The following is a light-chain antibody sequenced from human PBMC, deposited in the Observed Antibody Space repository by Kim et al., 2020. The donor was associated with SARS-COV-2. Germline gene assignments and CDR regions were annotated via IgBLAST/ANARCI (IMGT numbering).Light chain of an antibody. Sequence: VALGHAVRITCQGHSHRSYYATWYQQKPGQAPILVIYGKNNRPSGIPDRFSGSSSGNTASLTITGTQAGDEADYYCNSRDSNDNVVFGGGTQLTVL. V-gene: IGLV3-19*01. CDR3: NSRDSNDNVV. J-gene: IGLJ2*01. CDR2: GKN. CDR1: SHRSYY.